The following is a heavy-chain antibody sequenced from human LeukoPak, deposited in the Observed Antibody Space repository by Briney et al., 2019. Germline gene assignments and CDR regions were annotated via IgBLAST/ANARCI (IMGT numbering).Heavy chain of an antibody. D-gene: IGHD3-22*01. J-gene: IGHJ4*02. Sequence: GGSLRLSCAASGFTFSSYAMSWVRRAPGKGLEWVSAISGSGGSTYYADSVKGRFTISRDNSKNTLYLQMNSLRAEDAAVYYCAKVVVISYYFDYWGQGTLVTVSS. CDR3: AKVVVISYYFDY. CDR1: GFTFSSYA. V-gene: IGHV3-23*01. CDR2: ISGSGGST.